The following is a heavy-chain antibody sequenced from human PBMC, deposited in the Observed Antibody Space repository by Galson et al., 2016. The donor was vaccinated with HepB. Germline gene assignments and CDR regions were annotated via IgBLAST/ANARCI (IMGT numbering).Heavy chain of an antibody. CDR2: SGSGGPT. CDR1: GFTFSSYA. CDR3: AKSVLEYDILTGYYRRGADY. V-gene: IGHV3-23*01. Sequence: SLRLSCAASGFTFSSYAMSWVRQAPGKGLEWVSSSGSGGPTYYADSVKGRFTISRDNSKNTLFPQMHSLRADDTAVYYCAKSVLEYDILTGYYRRGADYWGQGTLVTVSS. D-gene: IGHD3-9*01. J-gene: IGHJ4*02.